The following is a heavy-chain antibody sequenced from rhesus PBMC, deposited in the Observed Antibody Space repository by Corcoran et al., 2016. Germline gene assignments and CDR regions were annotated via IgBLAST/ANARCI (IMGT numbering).Heavy chain of an antibody. Sequence: QVQLQESGPGLVKPSETLSLTCAVSGGSISSSYYYWSWIRQAPGKGLEWIGYISYSGSPSNNPSLRSRVTISRDTSKNHFSLRLSSVTAADTAVYYCARHPPHDYGSSYGDYWGQGVLVTVSS. J-gene: IGHJ4*01. D-gene: IGHD4-29*01. CDR2: ISYSGSP. CDR3: ARHPPHDYGSSYGDY. V-gene: IGHV4-122*02. CDR1: GGSISSSYYY.